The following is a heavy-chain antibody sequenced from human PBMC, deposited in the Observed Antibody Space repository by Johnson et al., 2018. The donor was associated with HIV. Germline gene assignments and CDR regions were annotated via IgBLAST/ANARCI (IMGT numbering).Heavy chain of an antibody. CDR1: GFTFSSYA. CDR2: ISDDGNNK. D-gene: IGHD3-3*01. V-gene: IGHV3-30-3*01. CDR3: ARGPILEWLSGDGFDM. Sequence: QVLLVESGGGVVQPGRSLRLSCAASGFTFSSYAMHWVRQAPGKGLEWVALISDDGNNKYYADSVKGRFTISRDNSKNTLYLQMNSLRVEDTAMYYCARGPILEWLSGDGFDMWGQGTKVTVSS. J-gene: IGHJ3*02.